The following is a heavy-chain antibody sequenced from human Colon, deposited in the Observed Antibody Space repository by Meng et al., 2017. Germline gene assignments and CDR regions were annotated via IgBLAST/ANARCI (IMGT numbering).Heavy chain of an antibody. CDR2: VNPNSNYG. J-gene: IGHJ4*02. D-gene: IGHD6-19*01. CDR3: ARGYSSGISFDY. V-gene: IGHV1-2*06. CDR1: GYNFTGYY. Sequence: VPLVTSRAEVTKPGASVKVSCKASGYNFTGYYMHWVRQAPGQGLEWMGRVNPNSNYGNYAQKFQGRVTMTRDTSISTAYMELSRLRSDDTALYYCARGYSSGISFDYWGQGTLVTVSS.